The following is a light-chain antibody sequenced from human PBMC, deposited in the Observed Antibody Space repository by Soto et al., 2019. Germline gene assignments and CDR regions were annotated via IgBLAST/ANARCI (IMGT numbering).Light chain of an antibody. CDR3: QQGSNGYT. CDR2: DAS. V-gene: IGKV3D-20*02. Sequence: EIVLTQSPGTLSLSPGERDTLSCRASQSVSSSYLAWYQQKPGQAPRLLIYDASDRATGIPDRFSGSGSGTDFTLTISSLEPEDFAVYYCQQGSNGYTFGQGTKVDIK. J-gene: IGKJ2*01. CDR1: QSVSSSY.